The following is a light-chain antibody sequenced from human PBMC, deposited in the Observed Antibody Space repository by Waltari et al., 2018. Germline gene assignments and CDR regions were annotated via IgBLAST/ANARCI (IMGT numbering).Light chain of an antibody. J-gene: IGLJ2*01. Sequence: QSVLTQPPSVSGTPGQRVSISCSGSSPNIGTRSVNWYQQVPGTAPKLLIYSTNQRPSGVPERFSGSKSGTSASLAISGLQAEDEADYYCATWDDSLNGLFGGGTKLTVL. V-gene: IGLV1-44*01. CDR3: ATWDDSLNGL. CDR2: STN. CDR1: SPNIGTRS.